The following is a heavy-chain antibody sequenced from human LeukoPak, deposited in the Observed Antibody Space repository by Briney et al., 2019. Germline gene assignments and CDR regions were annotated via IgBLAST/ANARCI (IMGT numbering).Heavy chain of an antibody. D-gene: IGHD3-3*01. CDR2: IHYSGST. V-gene: IGHV4-39*07. Sequence: SETLSLTCTVSGGSISSSSYYWGWIRQPPGKGLEWIGSIHYSGSTYYNPSLKSRVTISVDTSKNQFSLKLSSVTAADTAVYYCARSPWGIFGVVRGYYYYMDVWGKGTTVTVSS. CDR3: ARSPWGIFGVVRGYYYYMDV. CDR1: GGSISSSSYY. J-gene: IGHJ6*03.